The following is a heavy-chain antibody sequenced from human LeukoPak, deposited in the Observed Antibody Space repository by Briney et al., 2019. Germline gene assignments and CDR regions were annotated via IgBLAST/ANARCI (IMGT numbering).Heavy chain of an antibody. CDR3: ARAPGGYSGYDPDREYYFDY. V-gene: IGHV3-66*01. CDR1: GFTVSSNY. J-gene: IGHJ4*02. Sequence: GGFLRLSCAASGFTVSSNYMSWVRQAPGKGLEWVSVIYSGGSTYYADSVKGRFTISRDNSKNTLYLQMNSLRAEDTAVYYCARAPGGYSGYDPDREYYFDYWGQGTLVTVSS. D-gene: IGHD5-12*01. CDR2: IYSGGST.